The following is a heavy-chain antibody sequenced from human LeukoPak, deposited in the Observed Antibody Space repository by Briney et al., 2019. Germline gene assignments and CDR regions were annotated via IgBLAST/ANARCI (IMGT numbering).Heavy chain of an antibody. D-gene: IGHD3-22*01. CDR2: IYYSGST. CDR3: ARERLGYYDRSGLDY. V-gene: IGHV4-59*01. J-gene: IGHJ4*02. CDR1: GGSISSYY. Sequence: SETLSLTCTVSGGSISSYYWNWIRQPPGKGLEWIGYIYYSGSTNYNPSLKSRVTTSVDTSRNQFSLKLSSVTAADTAVYYCARERLGYYDRSGLDYWGQGTLVTVSS.